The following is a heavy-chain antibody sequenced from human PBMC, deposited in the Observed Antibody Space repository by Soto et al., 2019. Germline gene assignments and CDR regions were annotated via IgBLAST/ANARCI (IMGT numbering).Heavy chain of an antibody. J-gene: IGHJ4*02. CDR3: VRHAQWIIRAY. CDR2: IKSKIDGGTT. V-gene: IGHV3-15*07. D-gene: IGHD5-12*01. Sequence: GGSLRLSCAASGFTFSNAWMNLVRQAPGKGLEWVGRIKSKIDGGTTDYAAPVKARFTISRDDSKNTLYLQMNSLKTEDTAVYYCVRHAQWIIRAYWGQGSLVTVSS. CDR1: GFTFSNAW.